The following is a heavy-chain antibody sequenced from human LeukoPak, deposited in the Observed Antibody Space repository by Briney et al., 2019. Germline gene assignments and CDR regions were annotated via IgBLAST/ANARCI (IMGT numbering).Heavy chain of an antibody. J-gene: IGHJ4*02. D-gene: IGHD4-11*01. CDR2: IYYSGST. CDR3: ARQQGLQNLNFDY. V-gene: IGHV4-39*01. Sequence: SETLSLTCTVSGGSISSSSYYWGWIRQPPGKGLEWIGSIYYSGSTYYNPSLKSRVTISVDTSKNQFSLKLSSLRSEDTAVYYCARQQGLQNLNFDYWGQGALVTVSS. CDR1: GGSISSSSYY.